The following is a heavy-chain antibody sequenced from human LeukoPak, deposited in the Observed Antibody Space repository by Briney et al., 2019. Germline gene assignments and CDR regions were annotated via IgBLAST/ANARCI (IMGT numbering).Heavy chain of an antibody. CDR2: IYSGGST. CDR3: ARDVLLRYLAEGYYYGMDV. J-gene: IGHJ6*04. Sequence: GGSLRLSCAASGFTVSSNYMSWVRQAPGKGLEWVSVIYSGGSTYYADSVKGRFTISRDNYKNTLYLQMNSLRAEDTAVYYCARDVLLRYLAEGYYYGMDVWGKGTTVTVSS. CDR1: GFTVSSNY. V-gene: IGHV3-53*01. D-gene: IGHD3-9*01.